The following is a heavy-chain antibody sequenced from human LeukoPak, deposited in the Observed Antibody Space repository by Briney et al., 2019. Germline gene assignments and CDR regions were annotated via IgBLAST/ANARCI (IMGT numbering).Heavy chain of an antibody. V-gene: IGHV4-59*12. CDR3: AREPEGGGYYLHFDY. CDR1: GGSISSYY. Sequence: PSETLSLTCTVSGGSISSYYWSWIRQPPGKGLEWIGYIYYSGSTNYNPSLKSRVTISVDTSKNQFSLKVNSVTAADTAVYYCAREPEGGGYYLHFDYWGQGTLVTVPS. CDR2: IYYSGST. D-gene: IGHD3-22*01. J-gene: IGHJ4*02.